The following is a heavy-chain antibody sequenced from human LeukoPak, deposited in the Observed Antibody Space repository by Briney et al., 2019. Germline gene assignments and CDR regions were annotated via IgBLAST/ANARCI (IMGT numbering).Heavy chain of an antibody. Sequence: GGSLRFSCAASGFTFSSYSMNWVRQAPGKGLEWVSSISSSSSHIYYADSVKGRFTISRDNAKKSLYLQMNSLRVEDTAVYYCARVVSGSFLGGFDIWGRGTTVTVS. CDR2: ISSSSSHI. V-gene: IGHV3-21*01. CDR3: ARVVSGSFLGGFDI. CDR1: GFTFSSYS. J-gene: IGHJ3*02. D-gene: IGHD1-26*01.